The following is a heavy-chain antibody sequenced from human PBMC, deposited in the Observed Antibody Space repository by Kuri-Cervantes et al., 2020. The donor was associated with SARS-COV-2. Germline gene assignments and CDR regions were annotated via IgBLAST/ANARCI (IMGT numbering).Heavy chain of an antibody. CDR1: GFMFSNYA. Sequence: GGSLRLSCAASGFMFSNYAMGWVRQAPGRGLEWVSTMSDSGGRSYNSVSVKGRFTISRDNSKNTLYLQMNNLRADDTAVYYCARSQGEWDLLVPIAYWGRGTLVTVSS. V-gene: IGHV3-23*01. D-gene: IGHD1-26*01. CDR3: ARSQGEWDLLVPIAY. J-gene: IGHJ4*02. CDR2: MSDSGGRS.